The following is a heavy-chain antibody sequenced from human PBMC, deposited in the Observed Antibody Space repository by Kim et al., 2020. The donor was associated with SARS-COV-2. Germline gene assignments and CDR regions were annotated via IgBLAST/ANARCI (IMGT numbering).Heavy chain of an antibody. Sequence: GGSLRLSCAGSGFTFDTAWMSWVRQAPGKGLEWVGRILSRRYGERTDYDAHVKGRFTISRDDSKNTVYLHMNSLMAGDTAMYYCTTDPGAGGGFGPGFWG. D-gene: IGHD2-8*02. CDR1: GFTFDTAW. CDR3: TTDPGAGGGFGPGF. V-gene: IGHV3-15*01. CDR2: ILSRRYGERT. J-gene: IGHJ2*01.